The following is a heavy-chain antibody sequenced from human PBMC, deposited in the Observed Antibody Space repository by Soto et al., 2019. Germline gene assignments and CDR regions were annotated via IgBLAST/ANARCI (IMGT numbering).Heavy chain of an antibody. V-gene: IGHV3-23*01. CDR2: ISGSGGST. J-gene: IGHJ4*02. CDR3: AKDRVVVPAAILAVGVDY. Sequence: PGGSVRLSCAASGFTFSSYAMSWVRQAPGKGLEWVSAISGSGGSTYYADSVKGRFTISRDNSKNTLYLQMNSLRAEDTAVYYCAKDRVVVPAAILAVGVDYWGQGTLVTVSS. CDR1: GFTFSSYA. D-gene: IGHD2-2*01.